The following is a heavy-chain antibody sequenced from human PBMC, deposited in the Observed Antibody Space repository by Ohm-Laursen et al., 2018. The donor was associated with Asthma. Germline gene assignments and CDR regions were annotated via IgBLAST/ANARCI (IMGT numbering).Heavy chain of an antibody. Sequence: GSLRLSCSASGFTFSSYAMSWVRQAPGKGLEWVSAISGSGGSTYYADSVKGRFTISKDNSNNTLYLQVNSLRPEDTAVYSCAREWGGMDVWGLGATVTVSS. V-gene: IGHV3-23*01. J-gene: IGHJ6*02. D-gene: IGHD1-26*01. CDR1: GFTFSSYA. CDR2: ISGSGGST. CDR3: AREWGGMDV.